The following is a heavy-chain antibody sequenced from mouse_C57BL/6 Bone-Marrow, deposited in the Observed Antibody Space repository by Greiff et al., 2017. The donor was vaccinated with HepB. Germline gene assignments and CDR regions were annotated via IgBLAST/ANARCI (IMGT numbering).Heavy chain of an antibody. CDR1: GYTFTSYW. CDR3: ARERGDYDEGDWYFDV. J-gene: IGHJ1*03. Sequence: QVQLKQPGAELVKPGASVKLSCKASGYTFTSYWMQWVKQRPGQGLEWIGEIDPSDSYTNYNQKFKGKATLTVDTSSSTAYMQLSSLTSEDSAVYYCARERGDYDEGDWYFDVWGTGTTVTVSS. V-gene: IGHV1-50*01. CDR2: IDPSDSYT. D-gene: IGHD2-4*01.